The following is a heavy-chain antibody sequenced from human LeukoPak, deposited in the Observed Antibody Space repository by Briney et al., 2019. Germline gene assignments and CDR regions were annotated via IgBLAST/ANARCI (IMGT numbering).Heavy chain of an antibody. CDR2: ISYDGSNK. Sequence: PGRSLRLSCAASGFTFSSYARHWVRQAPGKGLEWVAVISYDGSNKYYADSVKGRFTISRDNSKNTLYLQMNSLRAEDTAVYYCARDPPRHFDWLLSIGDAFDISGQGTMVTVSS. CDR1: GFTFSSYA. CDR3: ARDPPRHFDWLLSIGDAFDI. V-gene: IGHV3-30*04. D-gene: IGHD3-9*01. J-gene: IGHJ3*02.